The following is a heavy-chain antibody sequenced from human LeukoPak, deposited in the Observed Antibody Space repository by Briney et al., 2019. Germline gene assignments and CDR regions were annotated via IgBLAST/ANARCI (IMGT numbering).Heavy chain of an antibody. D-gene: IGHD2-15*01. V-gene: IGHV3-48*03. CDR2: IGGRGRII. J-gene: IGHJ6*02. CDR3: ARDGGGGYDMDV. CDR1: GFTFSSYQ. Sequence: GGSLRLSCAASGFTFSSYQMNWVRQAPGKGLEWVSYIGGRGRIIYYADSVKGRFTISRDDAKNSLYLQMNNLRAEDTAVYYCARDGGGGYDMDVWGQGTTVTVSS.